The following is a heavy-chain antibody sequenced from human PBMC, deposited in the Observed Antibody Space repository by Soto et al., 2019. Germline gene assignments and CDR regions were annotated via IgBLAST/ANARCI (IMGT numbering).Heavy chain of an antibody. V-gene: IGHV3-23*01. CDR2: ISASGGLK. J-gene: IGHJ5*02. CDR1: GFTFTNYA. Sequence: EVQLSESGGDLRQPGGSLRLSCAASGFTFTNYAMTWVRQTPGKGLEWVSGISASGGLKYYADSVRGRFTVYRDNSKNILYLQMDNLRDEDTALCYCAREVGAPSGWLDTWGQGTKVTVSS. CDR3: AREVGAPSGWLDT. D-gene: IGHD1-26*01.